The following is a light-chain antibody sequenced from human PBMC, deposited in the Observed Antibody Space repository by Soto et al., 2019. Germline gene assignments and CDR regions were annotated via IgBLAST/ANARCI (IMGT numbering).Light chain of an antibody. CDR3: QHYGDSPPYT. CDR2: AAS. J-gene: IGKJ2*01. CDR1: QSVSSSY. V-gene: IGKV3-20*01. Sequence: EIVLTQSPGTLSLSLGERATLSCRASQSVSSSYLAWYQQKPGQAPRLLIYAASSRATDIPDRFSGSGSGTDFTLTISRLEPEDFAVYYCQHYGDSPPYTFGQGTKLEIK.